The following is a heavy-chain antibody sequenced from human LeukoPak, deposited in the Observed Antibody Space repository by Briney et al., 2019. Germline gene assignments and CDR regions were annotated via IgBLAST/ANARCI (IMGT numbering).Heavy chain of an antibody. V-gene: IGHV3-21*01. Sequence: GGSLRLSCAASGFTFSTFSMNWVRQAPEKGLEWVSSISSTSSYIHYADSVKGRFTISRDNSKNTLYLQMNSLRAEDTAVYYCARVGTRRTTYYYYYMDVWGKGTTVTVSS. CDR2: ISSTSSYI. D-gene: IGHD1/OR15-1a*01. CDR3: ARVGTRRTTYYYYYMDV. CDR1: GFTFSTFS. J-gene: IGHJ6*03.